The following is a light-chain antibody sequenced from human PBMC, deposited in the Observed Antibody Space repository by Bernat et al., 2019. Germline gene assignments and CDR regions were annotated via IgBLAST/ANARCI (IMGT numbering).Light chain of an antibody. Sequence: EIVMTQSPATLPVSPGERATLSCRASQSVSSNLAWYQQKPGQAPRLLIYGASTRATGIPARFSGSGSGTEFTLTISSLQSEDFAVYYCQQYNNWPPYTFGQGTKVDIQ. CDR2: GAS. CDR3: QQYNNWPPYT. J-gene: IGKJ2*01. V-gene: IGKV3-15*01. CDR1: QSVSSN.